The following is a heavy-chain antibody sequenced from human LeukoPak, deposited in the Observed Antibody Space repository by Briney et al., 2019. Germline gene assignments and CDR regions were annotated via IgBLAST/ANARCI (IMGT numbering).Heavy chain of an antibody. D-gene: IGHD3-22*01. CDR3: ARVTFYDSSGYYWP. J-gene: IGHJ5*02. Sequence: ASVKVSCKASGYTFTGYYMHWVRQAPGQGLEWMGWINPNSGGTNYAQKFQGRVTMTRDTSISTAYMELSRLRSEDTAVYYCARVTFYDSSGYYWPWGQGTLVTVSS. V-gene: IGHV1-2*02. CDR1: GYTFTGYY. CDR2: INPNSGGT.